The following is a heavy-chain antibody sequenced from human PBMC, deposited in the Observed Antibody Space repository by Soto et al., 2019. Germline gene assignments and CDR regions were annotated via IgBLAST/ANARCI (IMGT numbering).Heavy chain of an antibody. Sequence: GALLVFCEASGFTFSSYGMHGVRQAPGKGLEWVAVISYDGSNKYYADSVKVRFTISRDNSKNTLYLQMNSLRAEDTAVYYCAKGRGREDDYVWGSYRYTPNWFDPWGQGTLVTVYS. CDR3: AKGRGREDDYVWGSYRYTPNWFDP. J-gene: IGHJ5*02. D-gene: IGHD3-16*02. CDR1: GFTFSSYG. V-gene: IGHV3-30*18. CDR2: ISYDGSNK.